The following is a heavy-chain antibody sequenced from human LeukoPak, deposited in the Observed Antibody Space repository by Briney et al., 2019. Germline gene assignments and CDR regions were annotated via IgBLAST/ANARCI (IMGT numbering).Heavy chain of an antibody. CDR3: ARDLDGFWSGPQHPYNWFDP. D-gene: IGHD3-3*01. CDR1: GGSISSYY. Sequence: SETLSLTCTVSGGSISSYYWSCIWQPAREGLEWIGRIYTSGSTNYNPSLKSRVPMSVDTSKNQFSLKLSSVTAADTAVYYCARDLDGFWSGPQHPYNWFDPWGQGTLVTVSS. CDR2: IYTSGST. V-gene: IGHV4-4*07. J-gene: IGHJ5*02.